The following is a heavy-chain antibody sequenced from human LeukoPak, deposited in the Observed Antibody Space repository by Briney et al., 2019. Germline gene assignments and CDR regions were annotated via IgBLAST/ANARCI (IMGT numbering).Heavy chain of an antibody. CDR1: GGTFSSYA. V-gene: IGHV1-69*13. CDR2: IIPIFGTA. CDR3: ARAGQQLSPYGAFDI. J-gene: IGHJ3*02. Sequence: SVKVSCKASGGTFSSYAISWVRQAPGHGLEWMGGIIPIFGTANYAQKFQGRVTITADESTSTAYMELSSLRSEDAAVYYCARAGQQLSPYGAFDIWGQGTMVTVSS. D-gene: IGHD6-13*01.